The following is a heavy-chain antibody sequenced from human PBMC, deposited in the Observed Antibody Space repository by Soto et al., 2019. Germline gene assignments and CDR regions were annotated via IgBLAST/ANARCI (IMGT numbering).Heavy chain of an antibody. CDR3: ARPANTVADHFDL. CDR2: IYPSDSDT. D-gene: IGHD4-17*01. Sequence: GESLKISWQASGYTFTIYWIGWVRQMPGKGLEWMGIIYPSDSDTRYSPSFQGQVTISADQSINTAYLQWDSLKASDTAIYYCARPANTVADHFDLWGQGTPVTVSS. CDR1: GYTFTIYW. V-gene: IGHV5-51*01. J-gene: IGHJ4*02.